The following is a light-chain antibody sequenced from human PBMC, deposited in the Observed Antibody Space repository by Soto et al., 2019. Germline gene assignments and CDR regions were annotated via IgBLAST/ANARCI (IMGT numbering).Light chain of an antibody. CDR2: GAS. V-gene: IGKV3D-15*01. Sequence: ELVMTQSPATLSVSPGERATLSCRASQSISSDLAWYQQKPGQAPRLLIYGASTRASDIPARFSASGSGTEFILTISSLLSEDFAVYYCKQYNNWPPWTFGQGTNVEFK. CDR3: KQYNNWPPWT. CDR1: QSISSD. J-gene: IGKJ1*01.